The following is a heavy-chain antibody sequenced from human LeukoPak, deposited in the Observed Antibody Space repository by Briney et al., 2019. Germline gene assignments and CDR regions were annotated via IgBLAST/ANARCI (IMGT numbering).Heavy chain of an antibody. CDR2: INPKSGGT. Sequence: ASLKVSCKASGYSFTGYYIHWVRQAPGQGLEWMGCINPKSGGTNYTQNFQGRVTMTGVTSSRTAYMELSNLRSDDTAVYYCATAAGTRRPPKYWGQGTLVTVSS. CDR3: ATAAGTRRPPKY. V-gene: IGHV1-2*02. J-gene: IGHJ4*02. CDR1: GYSFTGYY. D-gene: IGHD6-13*01.